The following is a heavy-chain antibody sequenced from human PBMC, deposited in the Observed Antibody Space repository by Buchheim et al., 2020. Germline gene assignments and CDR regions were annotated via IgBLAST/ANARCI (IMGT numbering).Heavy chain of an antibody. CDR2: TRNKAKSYST. Sequence: EVQLVESGGGLVQPGGPLRLSCAASGFTFSDHYMDWVRQAPGKGLEWVGRTRNKAKSYSTEYAASVKGRFTISRDDSKDSLFLQMNSLKIEDTAVYYCAMAGTTLFFHYWGHGTL. D-gene: IGHD6-19*01. J-gene: IGHJ4*01. V-gene: IGHV3-72*01. CDR1: GFTFSDHY. CDR3: AMAGTTLFFHY.